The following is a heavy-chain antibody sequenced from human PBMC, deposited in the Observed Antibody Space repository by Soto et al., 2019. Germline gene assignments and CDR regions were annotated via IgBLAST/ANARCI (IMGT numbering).Heavy chain of an antibody. Sequence: SETLSLTCTVSGGSISSGGYYWSWIRQHPGKGLEWIGYIYYGGSTYYNPSLKSRVTISVDTSKNQFSLKLSSVTAADTAVYYCARRMVRGVITWFDPWGQGTLVTVSS. CDR3: ARRMVRGVITWFDP. J-gene: IGHJ5*02. CDR2: IYYGGST. D-gene: IGHD3-10*01. CDR1: GGSISSGGYY. V-gene: IGHV4-31*03.